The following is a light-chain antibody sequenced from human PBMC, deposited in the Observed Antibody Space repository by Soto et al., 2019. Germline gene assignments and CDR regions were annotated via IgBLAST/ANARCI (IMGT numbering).Light chain of an antibody. Sequence: EIVLTQYPGTLSLSPGERATLSCRSRQSVSRSYLAWYQQKPGQAPRLLIYGASSRATGIPDRFSGSGSGTDCTLTISRLEPEDFEVYYCQQYWSSPETFGQGTNVEIK. CDR1: QSVSRSY. CDR3: QQYWSSPET. V-gene: IGKV3-20*01. J-gene: IGKJ1*01. CDR2: GAS.